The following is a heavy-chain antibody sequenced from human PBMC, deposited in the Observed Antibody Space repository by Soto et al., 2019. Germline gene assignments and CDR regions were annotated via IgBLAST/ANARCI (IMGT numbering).Heavy chain of an antibody. J-gene: IGHJ4*02. V-gene: IGHV1-46*01. CDR2: INTGNGDT. CDR3: VREMSGGDWNY. Sequence: QVQLVQSGAEVEKPGASVKVSCKASGYSFTSYFIHWVRQARVQGLEWMGIINTGNGDTNYPQRFRDRVTLTRDTSTSTAYMELRSLRSDDTAMYYCVREMSGGDWNYWGQGTLVTVSS. D-gene: IGHD2-21*02. CDR1: GYSFTSYF.